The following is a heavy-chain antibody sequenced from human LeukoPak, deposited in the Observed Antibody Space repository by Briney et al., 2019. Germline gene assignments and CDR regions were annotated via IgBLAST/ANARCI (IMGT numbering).Heavy chain of an antibody. D-gene: IGHD5-18*01. J-gene: IGHJ4*02. CDR1: GYSISSGYY. CDR2: IYHSGST. CDR3: ARQGGTAMDDY. V-gene: IGHV4-38-2*01. Sequence: PSETLSLTCAVSGYSISSGYYWGWIRQPPGKGLEWIGSIYHSGSTYYNPSLKSRVTISVDTSKNQFSLKLSSVTAADTAVYYCARQGGTAMDDYWGQGTLVTVSS.